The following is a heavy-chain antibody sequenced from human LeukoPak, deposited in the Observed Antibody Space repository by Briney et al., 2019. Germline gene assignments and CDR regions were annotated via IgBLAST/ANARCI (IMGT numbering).Heavy chain of an antibody. Sequence: QPGGSLRLSCAASGFTFSSYAMSWVRQAPGKGLEWVSAISGSGGSTYYADSVKGRFTISRDNSKNTLYLQMNSLRAEDTAVYYCAKMGGTGYDGSNYFDYWGQGTTVTVSS. CDR3: AKMGGTGYDGSNYFDY. CDR2: ISGSGGST. J-gene: IGHJ4*03. D-gene: IGHD5-12*01. CDR1: GFTFSSYA. V-gene: IGHV3-23*01.